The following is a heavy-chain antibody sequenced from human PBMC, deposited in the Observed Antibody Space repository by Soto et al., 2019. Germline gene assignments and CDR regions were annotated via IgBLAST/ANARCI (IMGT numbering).Heavy chain of an antibody. J-gene: IGHJ4*02. CDR3: ARVKAHYGSGEYYFDY. D-gene: IGHD3-10*01. CDR1: GFTFSDYY. Sequence: PGGSLRLSCAASGFTFSDYYMSWIRQAPGKGLEWVSYISSSSSYTNYADSVKGRFTISRDNAKNSLYLQMNSLGAEDTAVYYCARVKAHYGSGEYYFDYWGQGTLVTVSS. CDR2: ISSSSSYT. V-gene: IGHV3-11*06.